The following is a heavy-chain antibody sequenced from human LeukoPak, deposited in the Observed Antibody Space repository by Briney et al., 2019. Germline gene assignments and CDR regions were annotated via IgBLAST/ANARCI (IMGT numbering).Heavy chain of an antibody. V-gene: IGHV4-34*01. CDR3: ARQPYGSDY. Sequence: NPSETLSLTCAVSGVSFSTYYWSWIRQSPEKGLEWIGEVNHSGYTNYNPSLKSRVSISVDTSKNQFSLKLSSVTAADTAVYYCARQPYGSDYWGQGTLVTVSS. D-gene: IGHD4-17*01. CDR1: GVSFSTYY. CDR2: VNHSGYT. J-gene: IGHJ4*02.